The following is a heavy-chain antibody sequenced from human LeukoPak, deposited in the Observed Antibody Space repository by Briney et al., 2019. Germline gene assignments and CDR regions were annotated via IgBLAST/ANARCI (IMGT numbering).Heavy chain of an antibody. CDR3: ARVKSSGIAFRGRGGSFDY. D-gene: IGHD6-13*01. Sequence: PSETLSLTCAVYGGSFSGYYWSWIRQPPGKGLEWIGEINHSGSTNYNPSLKSRVTISVDTSKNQFSLKLSSVTAADTAVYYCARVKSSGIAFRGRGGSFDYWGQGTLVTVSS. J-gene: IGHJ4*02. V-gene: IGHV4-34*01. CDR2: INHSGST. CDR1: GGSFSGYY.